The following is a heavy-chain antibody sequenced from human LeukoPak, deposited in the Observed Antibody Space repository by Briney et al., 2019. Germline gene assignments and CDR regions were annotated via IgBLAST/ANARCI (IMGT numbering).Heavy chain of an antibody. V-gene: IGHV1-69*13. CDR2: VIPIFGTA. D-gene: IGHD3-22*01. CDR3: ASGRDYYDSSGYYYFNY. J-gene: IGHJ4*02. CDR1: GSIFSSYA. Sequence: SVKVSCKASGSIFSSYAISWVRQAPGQGLEWMGGVIPIFGTANYAQKFQGRVTITADESTRTAYMELSSLRSEDTAVYYCASGRDYYDSSGYYYFNYWGQGTLVTVSS.